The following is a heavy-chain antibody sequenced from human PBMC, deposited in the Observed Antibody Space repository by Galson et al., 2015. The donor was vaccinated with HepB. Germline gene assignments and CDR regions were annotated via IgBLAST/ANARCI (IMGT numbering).Heavy chain of an antibody. CDR3: TTGPLTVDYDAFDI. V-gene: IGHV3-15*01. CDR2: IKSKTDGGTT. D-gene: IGHD4-23*01. CDR1: GFTFSNAW. Sequence: SLRLSCAASGFTFSNAWMSWVRQAPGKELEWVGRIKSKTDGGTTDYAAPVKGRFTISRDDSKNTLYLQMNSLKTEDTAVYYCTTGPLTVDYDAFDIWGQGTMVTVSS. J-gene: IGHJ3*02.